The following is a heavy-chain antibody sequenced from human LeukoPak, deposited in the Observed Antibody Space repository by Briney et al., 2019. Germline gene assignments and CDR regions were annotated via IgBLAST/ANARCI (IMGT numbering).Heavy chain of an antibody. V-gene: IGHV3-30*04. J-gene: IGHJ6*03. CDR3: AREPGWSSTSYYYYMDV. D-gene: IGHD6-6*01. Sequence: GRSLRLSCAASVFTLSSYAMHWVRQSPGEGVEGVAVISYDGSNKYYADSVKGRFTISRDNSKNTLYLQLNSLRAEDTAVYYCAREPGWSSTSYYYYMDVWGKGTTVTVSS. CDR1: VFTLSSYA. CDR2: ISYDGSNK.